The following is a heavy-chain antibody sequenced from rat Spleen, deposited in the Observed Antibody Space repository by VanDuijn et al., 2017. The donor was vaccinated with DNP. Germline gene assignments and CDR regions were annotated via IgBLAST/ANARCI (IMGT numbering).Heavy chain of an antibody. CDR2: IIYDGSST. CDR1: GFTFSDYA. D-gene: IGHD4-3*01. CDR3: TTQYNSGYGGFAY. J-gene: IGHJ3*01. V-gene: IGHV5-17*01. Sequence: EVQLVESGGGLVQPGRSLKLSCAASGFTFSDYAMAWVRQAPKKGLEWVATIIYDGSSTYYRDSVKGRFTISRDNAKSTLYLQMDSLRSEDTATYYCTTQYNSGYGGFAYWGQGTLVTVSS.